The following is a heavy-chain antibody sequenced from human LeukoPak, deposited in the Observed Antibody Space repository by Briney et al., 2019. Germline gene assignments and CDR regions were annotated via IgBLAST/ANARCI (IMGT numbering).Heavy chain of an antibody. D-gene: IGHD3-10*01. Sequence: PSETLSLTCTVSGGSISSYYWSWIRQPPGKGLEWIGYIYYSGSTNYNPSLKSRVTISVDTSKNQFSLKLSSVTAADTAVYYCARRITMVRGESYYYGMDVWGQGTTVTVSS. CDR3: ARRITMVRGESYYYGMDV. CDR1: GGSISSYY. J-gene: IGHJ6*02. V-gene: IGHV4-59*08. CDR2: IYYSGST.